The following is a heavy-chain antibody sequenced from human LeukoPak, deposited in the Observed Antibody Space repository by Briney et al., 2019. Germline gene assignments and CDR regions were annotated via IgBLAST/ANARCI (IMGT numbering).Heavy chain of an antibody. CDR2: IYYSGST. CDR3: ASSDSSGYYPFDY. D-gene: IGHD3-22*01. Sequence: PSETLSLTCTVSGGSISSYYWSWIRQPPGKGLEWIGSIYYSGSTYYNPSLKSRVTISVDTSKNQFSLKLSSVTAADTAVYYCASSDSSGYYPFDYWGQGTLVTVSS. CDR1: GGSISSYY. V-gene: IGHV4-39*01. J-gene: IGHJ4*02.